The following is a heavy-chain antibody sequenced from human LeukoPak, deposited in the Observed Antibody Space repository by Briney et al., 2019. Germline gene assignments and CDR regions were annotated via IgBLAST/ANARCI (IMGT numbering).Heavy chain of an antibody. CDR3: ARGISYDSVDP. CDR2: MNPNSGNT. CDR1: GGTFNSYA. Sequence: ASVKVSCKASGGTFNSYAISWVRQATGQGLEWMGWMNPNSGNTGYAQKFQGRVTITRNTSISTAYMELSSLRSEDTAVYYCARGISYDSVDPWGQGNLVTVSS. V-gene: IGHV1-8*03. D-gene: IGHD3-22*01. J-gene: IGHJ5*02.